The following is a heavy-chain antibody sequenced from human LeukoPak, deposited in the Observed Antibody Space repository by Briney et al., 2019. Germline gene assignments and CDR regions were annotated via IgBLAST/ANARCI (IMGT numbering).Heavy chain of an antibody. J-gene: IGHJ3*02. CDR1: GFTFDDYG. V-gene: IGHV3-20*04. CDR3: ARVYYDSSGYYGHAFDI. D-gene: IGHD3-22*01. CDR2: INWNGGST. Sequence: GGSLRLSCAASGFTFDDYGMSWVRQAPGKGLEWVSGINWNGGSTGYADSVKGRFTISRDNAKNSLYLQMNSLRAGDTALYYCARVYYDSSGYYGHAFDIWGQGTMVTVSS.